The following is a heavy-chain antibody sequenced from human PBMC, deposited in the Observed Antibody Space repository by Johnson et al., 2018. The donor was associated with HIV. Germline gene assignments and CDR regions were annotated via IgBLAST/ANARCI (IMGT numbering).Heavy chain of an antibody. CDR2: ISSNGGST. D-gene: IGHD3-10*01. Sequence: FSSYAMHWVRQAPGKGLEYVSAISSNGGSTYYANSVKGRFTISRDNSKNTLYLQMGSLTAEDTAVYYCARAPEVRGIDAFDIWGQGTMVTVS. V-gene: IGHV3-64*01. J-gene: IGHJ3*02. CDR3: ARAPEVRGIDAFDI. CDR1: FSSYA.